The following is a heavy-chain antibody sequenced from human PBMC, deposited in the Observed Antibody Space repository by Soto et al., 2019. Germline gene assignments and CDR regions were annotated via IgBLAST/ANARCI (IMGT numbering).Heavy chain of an antibody. V-gene: IGHV4-38-2*01. Sequence: SDTLSLTCAFSTFSLRKEYYWVWIRQPPGKGLEWIGSIHQSGSPYYNPSLKSRLTISIDKSKKQFSLRLSSVTAADTAVYYCARGAPRGIIHDFDSWGQGYLVTVSA. CDR2: IHQSGSP. CDR3: ARGAPRGIIHDFDS. D-gene: IGHD3-10*01. J-gene: IGHJ4*02. CDR1: TFSLRKEYY.